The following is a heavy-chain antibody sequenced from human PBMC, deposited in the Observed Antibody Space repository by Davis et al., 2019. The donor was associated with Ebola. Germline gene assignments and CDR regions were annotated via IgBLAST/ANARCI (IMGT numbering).Heavy chain of an antibody. J-gene: IGHJ6*03. Sequence: PSETLSLTCTVSGGSISSSSYYWGWIRQPPGKGLEWIGSIYYSGSTYYNPSLKSRVTISVDTSKNQFSLKLSSVTAADTAVYYCARVRGYIPYYYYMDVWGKGTTVTVSS. CDR2: IYYSGST. CDR3: ARVRGYIPYYYYMDV. CDR1: GGSISSSSYY. V-gene: IGHV4-39*07. D-gene: IGHD5-12*01.